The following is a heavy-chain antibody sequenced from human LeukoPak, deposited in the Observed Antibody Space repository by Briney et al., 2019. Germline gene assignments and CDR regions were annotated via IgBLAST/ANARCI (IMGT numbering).Heavy chain of an antibody. CDR1: GFTFSSYA. D-gene: IGHD1-26*01. Sequence: SGGSLRLSCAASGFTFSSYAMSWVRQAPGKGLEWVSTIGGSDGSTYYADSVKGRFTISRDNSKNTLYLQMNSLRAEDTAVYYCAKGSYRVGATTFDYWGQGTLVTVSS. CDR3: AKGSYRVGATTFDY. V-gene: IGHV3-23*01. J-gene: IGHJ4*02. CDR2: IGGSDGST.